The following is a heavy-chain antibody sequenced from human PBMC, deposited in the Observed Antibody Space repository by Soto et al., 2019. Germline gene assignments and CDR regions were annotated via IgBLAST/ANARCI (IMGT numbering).Heavy chain of an antibody. J-gene: IGHJ4*02. CDR2: IDLSGTTR. Sequence: EVQLLESGGDLVQPGGSLRLSCAASGFSFSDYSMNWVRQAPGRGLEWVAFIDLSGTTRDYRESVKGRFTISKDKSMNAVYLQRNSLRVEDAAVYYCTKDRVPDGIYSFDYWGQGALVTVSS. CDR3: TKDRVPDGIYSFDY. D-gene: IGHD2-15*01. CDR1: GFSFSDYS. V-gene: IGHV3-23*03.